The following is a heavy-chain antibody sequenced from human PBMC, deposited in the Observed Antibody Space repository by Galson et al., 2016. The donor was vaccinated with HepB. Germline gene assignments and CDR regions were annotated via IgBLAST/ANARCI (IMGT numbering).Heavy chain of an antibody. CDR3: ARDRKEYGSGSYYSFDY. Sequence: SLRLSCAASGFTFSSYAMSWVRQAPGKGLEWVSAITGSGGSTFYADSVTGRFTISRDNSRNSLYLQMNSLRAEDTAVYYCARDRKEYGSGSYYSFDYWGQGTLVTVSS. D-gene: IGHD3-10*01. CDR1: GFTFSSYA. V-gene: IGHV3-23*01. CDR2: ITGSGGST. J-gene: IGHJ4*02.